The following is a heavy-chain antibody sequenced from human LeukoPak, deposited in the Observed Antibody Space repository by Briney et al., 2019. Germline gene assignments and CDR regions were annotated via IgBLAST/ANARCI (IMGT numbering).Heavy chain of an antibody. CDR2: ISSSGSTI. V-gene: IGHV3-11*04. D-gene: IGHD4-17*01. J-gene: IGHJ3*02. CDR1: GFTFSDYY. Sequence: GGSLRLSCAASGFTFSDYYMSWIRQAPGKGLEWVSYISSSGSTIYYADSVKGRFTISRDNAKNSLYLQMNSLRAEDTAVYYCARDGPTTVTTMDAFGIWGQGTMVTVSS. CDR3: ARDGPTTVTTMDAFGI.